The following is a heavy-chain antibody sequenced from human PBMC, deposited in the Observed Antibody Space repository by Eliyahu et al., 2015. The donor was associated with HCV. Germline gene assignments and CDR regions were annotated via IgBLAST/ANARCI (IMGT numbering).Heavy chain of an antibody. J-gene: IGHJ3*02. Sequence: QVQLVESGGGVVQPGRSLRLSCAASGFTFSSYGMHWVRQAPGKGLEWVAVIWYDGSNKYYADSVKGRFTISRDNSKNTLYLQMNSLRAEDTAVYYCARPYRQXERLDAFDIWGQGTMVTVSS. V-gene: IGHV3-33*01. CDR2: IWYDGSNK. D-gene: IGHD1-26*01. CDR1: GFTFSSYG. CDR3: ARPYRQXERLDAFDI.